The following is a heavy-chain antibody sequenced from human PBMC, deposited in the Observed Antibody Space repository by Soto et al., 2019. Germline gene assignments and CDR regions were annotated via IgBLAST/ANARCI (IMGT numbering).Heavy chain of an antibody. CDR1: GFTFDDYA. V-gene: IGHV3-9*01. D-gene: IGHD6-13*01. CDR2: ISWNSGSI. Sequence: EVQLVESGGGLVQPGRSLRLSCAASGFTFDDYAMHWVRQAPGKGLEWVSGISWNSGSIGYADSVKGRFTISRDNAKNSLYLQMNRLRAEDTALYYCAKDSSSSDYYYYYYMDVWGKGTTVTVSS. CDR3: AKDSSSSDYYYYYYMDV. J-gene: IGHJ6*03.